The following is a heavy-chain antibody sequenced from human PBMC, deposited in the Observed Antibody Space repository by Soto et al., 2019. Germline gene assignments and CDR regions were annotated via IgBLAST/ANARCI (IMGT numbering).Heavy chain of an antibody. J-gene: IGHJ6*02. Sequence: GGSLRLSCAASGCTFSSYGMHWVRQAPGKGLEWVAVICYDGSNKYYADSVKGRFTISRDNSKNTLYLQMNSLRAEDTAVYYCARDPRLLRFLESSNYYYGMDVWGQGTTVTVSS. CDR3: ARDPRLLRFLESSNYYYGMDV. V-gene: IGHV3-33*01. CDR1: GCTFSSYG. D-gene: IGHD3-3*01. CDR2: ICYDGSNK.